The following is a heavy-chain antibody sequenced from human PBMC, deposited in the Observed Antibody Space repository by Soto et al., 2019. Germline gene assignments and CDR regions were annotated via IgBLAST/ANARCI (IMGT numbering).Heavy chain of an antibody. J-gene: IGHJ5*02. CDR3: AREEGSSGYYLGWFDP. D-gene: IGHD3-22*01. Sequence: GGSLRLSCAASGFTFSSYGMHWVRQAPGKGLEWVAVIWYDGSNKYYADSVKGRFTISRDNSKNTLYLQMNSLRAEDTAVYYCAREEGSSGYYLGWFDPWGQGTLVTVSS. CDR1: GFTFSSYG. CDR2: IWYDGSNK. V-gene: IGHV3-33*01.